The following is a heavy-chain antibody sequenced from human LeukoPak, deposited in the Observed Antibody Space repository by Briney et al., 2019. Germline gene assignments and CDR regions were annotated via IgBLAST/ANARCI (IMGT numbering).Heavy chain of an antibody. V-gene: IGHV3-64*01. D-gene: IGHD5-24*01. CDR3: ARRRDGYNYAADY. CDR2: ISSNGGST. J-gene: IGHJ4*02. CDR1: GFTFSSYA. Sequence: PGGSLRLSCAASGFTFSSYAMNWVRQAPGKGLEFVSAISSNGGSTYYASSVKGRFTISRDNSKNTLFLQMGSLRAEDMALYYCARRRDGYNYAADYWGQGTLVTVSS.